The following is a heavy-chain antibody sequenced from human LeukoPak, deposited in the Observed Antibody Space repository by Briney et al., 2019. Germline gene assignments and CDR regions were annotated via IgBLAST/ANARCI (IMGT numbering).Heavy chain of an antibody. CDR2: IYYSGRT. D-gene: IGHD1-26*01. Sequence: PSETLSLTCTVSGGSISSSNYYWGWIRQPPGKGLEWIGNIYYSGRTYYNPSLKSRVSISVDTSKNHFSLKLSSVTAADTAVYYCVWGTAWHYFHYWGQGTLVTVSS. J-gene: IGHJ4*02. CDR1: GGSISSSNYY. CDR3: VWGTAWHYFHY. V-gene: IGHV4-39*02.